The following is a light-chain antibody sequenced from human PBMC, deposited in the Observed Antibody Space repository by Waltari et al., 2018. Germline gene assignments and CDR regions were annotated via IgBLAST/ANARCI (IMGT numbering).Light chain of an antibody. V-gene: IGKV1-5*03. CDR3: QQYNSYLFT. Sequence: DIKMTQPPSTLSASVGDRVTITCRASQSISSWLAWYQQKPGKAPKLLIYKASSLESGVPSRFSGSGSGTEFTLTISSLQPDDFATYYCQQYNSYLFTFGPGTKVDIK. J-gene: IGKJ3*01. CDR1: QSISSW. CDR2: KAS.